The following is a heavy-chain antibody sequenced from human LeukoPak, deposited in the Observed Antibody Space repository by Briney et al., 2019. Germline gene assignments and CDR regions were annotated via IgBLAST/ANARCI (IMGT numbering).Heavy chain of an antibody. Sequence: PSETLSLTCTVSGVSINSHYWSWIRQPPGKGLEWIGFIYDSGSANYKSSLKSRVTMTVDTSKNQFSLKLNSVSAADTAVYYCARVLQNYYHMDVWGKGTTVTVPS. CDR3: ARVLQNYYHMDV. CDR2: IYDSGSA. CDR1: GVSINSHY. D-gene: IGHD3-3*01. J-gene: IGHJ6*03. V-gene: IGHV4-59*11.